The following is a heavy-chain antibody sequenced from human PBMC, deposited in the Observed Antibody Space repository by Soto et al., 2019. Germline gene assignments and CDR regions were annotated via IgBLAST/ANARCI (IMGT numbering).Heavy chain of an antibody. Sequence: VQLVESGGDLVQPGGSLRLSCAASGFTFSNYWMSWVRQAPGKWLEWVANIRPDGNEQHYVDSVKGRFIFSRDNAKSSLSLQMNNLRVEDTAVYYGATSSGYIYEYWGQGTLVTVSS. J-gene: IGHJ4*02. CDR3: ATSSGYIYEY. V-gene: IGHV3-7*05. CDR2: IRPDGNEQ. D-gene: IGHD5-18*01. CDR1: GFTFSNYW.